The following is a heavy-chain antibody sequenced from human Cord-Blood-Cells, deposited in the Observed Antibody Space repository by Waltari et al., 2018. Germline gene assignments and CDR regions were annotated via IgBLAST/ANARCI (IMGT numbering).Heavy chain of an antibody. CDR3: ARPRDSSSWSDFDY. V-gene: IGHV5-51*01. J-gene: IGHJ4*02. Sequence: EVQLVESGAAETNPGESLKIFCTASGYRFTSDCIGWARQSPGKGLEWVGIIYPGDSDTRYSPSFQGQVTISADKSISTAYLQWSSLKASDTAMHYCARPRDSSSWSDFDYWGQGTLVTVSS. D-gene: IGHD6-13*01. CDR2: IYPGDSDT. CDR1: GYRFTSDC.